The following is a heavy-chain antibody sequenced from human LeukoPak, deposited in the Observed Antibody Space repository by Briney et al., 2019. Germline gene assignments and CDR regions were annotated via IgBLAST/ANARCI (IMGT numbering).Heavy chain of an antibody. CDR2: ISASNGNT. J-gene: IGHJ5*02. D-gene: IGHD6-13*01. CDR1: GYTFTSYG. Sequence: GASVKVSCKASGYTFTSYGISWVRQAPGQGLEWMGWISASNGNTNYAQKLQARVAKTTDPATSTAYMELRSLRSDDTAVYYCARVGRSSCYGGWCFDTWGQGTLVTVSS. V-gene: IGHV1-18*01. CDR3: ARVGRSSCYGGWCFDT.